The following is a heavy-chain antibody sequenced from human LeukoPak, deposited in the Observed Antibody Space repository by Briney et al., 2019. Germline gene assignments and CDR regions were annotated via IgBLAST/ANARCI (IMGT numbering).Heavy chain of an antibody. CDR2: IIPISGTT. Sequence: SVKVSCKASGGTLNSYVISWVRQAPGQGLKWMGGIIPISGTTNYAQKFQGRVTITADKSTSTAYMELSSLRSEDTAVYYCATLCCGSYYMDVWGKGTTVTVSS. D-gene: IGHD2-15*01. V-gene: IGHV1-69*06. CDR3: ATLCCGSYYMDV. CDR1: GGTLNSYV. J-gene: IGHJ6*03.